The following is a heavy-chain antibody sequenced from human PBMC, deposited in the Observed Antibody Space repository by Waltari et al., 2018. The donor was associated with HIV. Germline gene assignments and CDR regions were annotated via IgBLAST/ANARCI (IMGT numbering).Heavy chain of an antibody. D-gene: IGHD3-9*01. CDR3: AKLNITASGTKFES. CDR1: SGSFSGNF. CDR2: SNTGGGI. V-gene: IGHV4-34*02. J-gene: IGHJ4*02. Sequence: QLQQWGAGLLRPSENLPLTCADYSGSFSGNFWTWVRQPPGKGLEWLGESNTGGGINYNPALQNRVTLSVDAAKNQFSLKLTSVTATDTALYYCAKLNITASGTKFESWGQGTLVTVSS.